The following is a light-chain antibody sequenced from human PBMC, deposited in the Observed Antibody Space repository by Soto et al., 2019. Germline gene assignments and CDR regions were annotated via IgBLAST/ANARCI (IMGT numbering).Light chain of an antibody. CDR3: QQYGSPSPWT. J-gene: IGKJ1*01. V-gene: IGKV1-5*03. Sequence: DIQMTQSPSTLSASVGDRVTITGRASQCISNWLAWYQQKPGRAPKLLIYKASSLETGVPSRFSGSGSGTEFTLIISCLQPDDFASYYCQQYGSPSPWTFGQGTKVEIK. CDR1: QCISNW. CDR2: KAS.